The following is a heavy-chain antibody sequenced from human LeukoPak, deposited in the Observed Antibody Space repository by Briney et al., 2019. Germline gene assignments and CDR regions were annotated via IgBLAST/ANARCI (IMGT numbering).Heavy chain of an antibody. CDR1: GYTFTGYY. CDR2: INPNSGGT. V-gene: IGHV1-2*02. D-gene: IGHD3-3*01. J-gene: IGHJ4*02. Sequence: ASVKVSCKASGYTFTGYYMHWVRQAPGQGLEWMGWINPNSGGTNYAQKFQGRVTMTRDTSISTAYTELSRLRSDDTAVYYCARDFTYYDFWSGPGYWGQGTLVTVSS. CDR3: ARDFTYYDFWSGPGY.